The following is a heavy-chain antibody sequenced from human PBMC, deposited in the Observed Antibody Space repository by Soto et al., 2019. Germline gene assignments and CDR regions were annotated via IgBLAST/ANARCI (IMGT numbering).Heavy chain of an antibody. CDR2: IIPNCGTS. J-gene: IGHJ4*02. CDR3: ARARPDDYGDYGSDY. V-gene: IGHV1-69*01. CDR1: GGSFRGYA. D-gene: IGHD4-17*01. Sequence: QVQLVQSGAEVKKPGSSVKVSCKAYGGSFRGYAVSWVRQAPGQGLEWVGGIIPNCGTSNYAQKFQGRVNINADESRTTTYMELSSLRSDDTAFYYCARARPDDYGDYGSDYWGQGTLVTVSS.